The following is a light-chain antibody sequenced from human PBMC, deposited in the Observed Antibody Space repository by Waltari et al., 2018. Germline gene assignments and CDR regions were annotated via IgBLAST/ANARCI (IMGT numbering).Light chain of an antibody. CDR1: QSLVLTDVNTY. CDR2: KVS. V-gene: IGKV2-30*02. CDR3: MQGTHWPYT. J-gene: IGKJ2*01. Sequence: DIVLTQSPLSLPVTLGQPASISCRSSQSLVLTDVNTYLNWFQQRPGQSPRRLIYKVSNRGSGVPDRFSGSGSDTDFTLKISRVEAEDVAVYYCMQGTHWPYTFGQGTKLEIK.